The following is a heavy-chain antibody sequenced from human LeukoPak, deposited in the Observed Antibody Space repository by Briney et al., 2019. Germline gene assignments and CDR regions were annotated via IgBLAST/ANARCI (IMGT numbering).Heavy chain of an antibody. Sequence: GGSLRLSCAAYGFTFSSYAMHWVRQAPGKGLEWVAVISYDGSNKYYADSVKGRFTISRDNSKNTLYLQMNSLRAEDTAVYYCARGDIVVVPAAYYFDYWGQGTLVTVSS. J-gene: IGHJ4*02. D-gene: IGHD2-2*01. CDR1: GFTFSSYA. CDR3: ARGDIVVVPAAYYFDY. V-gene: IGHV3-30-3*01. CDR2: ISYDGSNK.